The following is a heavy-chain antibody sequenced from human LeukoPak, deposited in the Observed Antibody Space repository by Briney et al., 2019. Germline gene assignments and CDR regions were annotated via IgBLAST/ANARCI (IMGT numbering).Heavy chain of an antibody. V-gene: IGHV3-73*01. CDR3: TRHDYYYGMDV. J-gene: IGHJ6*02. Sequence: GGSLRLSCAASGFTFSGFAMHWVRQASGKGLEWVGRIRSKANSYATAYAASVKGRFTISRDDSKNTAYLQMNSLKTEDTAVYYCTRHDYYYGMDVWGQGTTVTVSS. CDR1: GFTFSGFA. CDR2: IRSKANSYAT.